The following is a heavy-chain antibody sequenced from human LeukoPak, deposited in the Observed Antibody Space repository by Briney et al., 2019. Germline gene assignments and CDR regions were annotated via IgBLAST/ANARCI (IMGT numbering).Heavy chain of an antibody. J-gene: IGHJ5*02. CDR1: GFTFSSYG. D-gene: IGHD5-18*01. Sequence: GGSLRLPCAASGFTFSSYGMHWVRQAPGKGLEWVAVISYDGSNKYYADSVKGRFTISRDNSKNTLYLQMNSLRAEDTAVYYCAKDLYSYGNNWFDPWGQGTLVTVSS. CDR2: ISYDGSNK. CDR3: AKDLYSYGNNWFDP. V-gene: IGHV3-30*18.